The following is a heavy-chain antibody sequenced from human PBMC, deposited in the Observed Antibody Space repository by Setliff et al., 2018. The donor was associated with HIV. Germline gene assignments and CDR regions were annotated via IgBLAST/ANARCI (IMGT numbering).Heavy chain of an antibody. V-gene: IGHV3-7*03. D-gene: IGHD1-26*01. CDR1: GLDIGDYW. CDR3: ARAKTSGTYYGWSY. J-gene: IGHJ4*02. Sequence: GGSLRLSCVASGLDIGDYWMTWVRQAPGKGLEWVANIKQDGSEKYYMDSVKGRFTISRDNAKNTLYLQMNSLGAEDTAVYYCARAKTSGTYYGWSYWGQGTLVTVSS. CDR2: IKQDGSEK.